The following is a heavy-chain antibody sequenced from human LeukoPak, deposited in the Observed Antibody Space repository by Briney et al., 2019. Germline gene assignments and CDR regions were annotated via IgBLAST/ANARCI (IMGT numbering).Heavy chain of an antibody. CDR1: GFTFSSYW. Sequence: GGSLRLSCAASGFTFSSYWMHWVRQAPGKGLVWVSCIYSDGSSTSYADSVKGRFTISRDNAKNTLYLQMNSLRAEDTAVYYCARDAYSSSWYSVVYYYGMDVWGQGTTVTVSS. J-gene: IGHJ6*02. CDR3: ARDAYSSSWYSVVYYYGMDV. V-gene: IGHV3-74*01. CDR2: IYSDGSST. D-gene: IGHD6-13*01.